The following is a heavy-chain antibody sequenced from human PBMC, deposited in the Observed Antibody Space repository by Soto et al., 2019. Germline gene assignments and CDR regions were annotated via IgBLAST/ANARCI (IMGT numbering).Heavy chain of an antibody. J-gene: IGHJ5*02. CDR1: GGSISSGGYS. D-gene: IGHD6-19*01. CDR2: IYHSGST. V-gene: IGHV4-30-2*01. CDR3: AREKAGAGDPRYNWFAP. Sequence: SETLSLTCAVSGGSISSGGYSWSWIRQPPGKGLEWIGYIYHSGSTYYNPSLKSRVTISVDRSKNQFSLKLSSVTAADTAVYYCAREKAGAGDPRYNWFAPGGRGTLVTVS.